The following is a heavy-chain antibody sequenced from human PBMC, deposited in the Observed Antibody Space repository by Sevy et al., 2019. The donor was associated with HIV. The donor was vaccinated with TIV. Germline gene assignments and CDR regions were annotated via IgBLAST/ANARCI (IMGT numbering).Heavy chain of an antibody. D-gene: IGHD3-22*01. CDR2: ISGSGGST. Sequence: GGSLRLSCAASGFTFSSYAMSWVRQAPGKGLEWVSAISGSGGSTYYADSVKGRFTISRDNSKNTLYLQMNSLRAEDKDVYYCAKVDSSGYYSVSGFDYWGQGTLVTVSS. CDR3: AKVDSSGYYSVSGFDY. J-gene: IGHJ4*02. V-gene: IGHV3-23*01. CDR1: GFTFSSYA.